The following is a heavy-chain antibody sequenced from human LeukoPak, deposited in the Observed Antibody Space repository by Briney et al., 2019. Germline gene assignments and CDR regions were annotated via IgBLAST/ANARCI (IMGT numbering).Heavy chain of an antibody. CDR2: IKQDGSEK. D-gene: IGHD2-21*01. CDR1: GFTFSDYW. J-gene: IGHJ5*02. V-gene: IGHV3-7*01. Sequence: GGSLRLSCAASGFTFSDYWMGWVRQAPGKGLEWVANIKQDGSEKYYVDSVKGRFTISRDNAKNSLFLQMNSLRVEDTSVYYCVQGWRDSWGQRTLVIVSS. CDR3: VQGWRDS.